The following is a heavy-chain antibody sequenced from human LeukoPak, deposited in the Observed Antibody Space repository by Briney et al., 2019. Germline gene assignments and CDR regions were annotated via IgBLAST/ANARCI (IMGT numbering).Heavy chain of an antibody. V-gene: IGHV3-7*01. CDR1: GFTFSSYW. CDR3: HYYDSSGYYRGFDY. D-gene: IGHD3-22*01. Sequence: PGGSLRLSCAASGFTFSSYWMSWVRQAPGKGLEWVANIKKDGSEKYYVDSVKGRFTISRDNAKNSLYLQMNSLRAEDTAVYYCHYYDSSGYYRGFDYWGQGTLVTVSS. CDR2: IKKDGSEK. J-gene: IGHJ4*02.